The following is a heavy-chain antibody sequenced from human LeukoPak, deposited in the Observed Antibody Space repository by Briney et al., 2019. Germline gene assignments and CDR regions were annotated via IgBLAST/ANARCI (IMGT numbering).Heavy chain of an antibody. J-gene: IGHJ4*02. Sequence: SETLSLTCTVSGGSISSYYWSWIRQPPGKGLEWIGYIYYSGSTNYNPSLKSRVTISVDTSKNQFSLKLSSVTAADTAVYYCARTGEYSSSWSAIIFDYWGQGTLVTVSS. D-gene: IGHD6-13*01. V-gene: IGHV4-59*08. CDR1: GGSISSYY. CDR3: ARTGEYSSSWSAIIFDY. CDR2: IYYSGST.